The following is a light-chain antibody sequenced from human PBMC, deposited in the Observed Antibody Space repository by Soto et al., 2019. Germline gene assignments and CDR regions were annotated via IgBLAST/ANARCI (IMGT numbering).Light chain of an antibody. V-gene: IGKV1-5*03. Sequence: DIQMTQSPSTLSASVGARVTITCRASQSISNWLAWYQQKPGKAPKVLIYEASSLESGAPSRFSGSGSGTEFTLTISSLQPDDYATYDCQQYSDYSAFGQGTKVDIK. CDR1: QSISNW. CDR3: QQYSDYSA. J-gene: IGKJ1*01. CDR2: EAS.